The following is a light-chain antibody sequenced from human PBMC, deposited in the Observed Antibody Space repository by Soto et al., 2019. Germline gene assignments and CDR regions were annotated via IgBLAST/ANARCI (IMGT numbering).Light chain of an antibody. CDR2: WAS. V-gene: IGKV4-1*01. CDR1: QSVLYTSYNKNL. J-gene: IGKJ3*01. CDR3: QQYSDSPPLFT. Sequence: DIVMTQSPDALSVSLGERATINCKSSQSVLYTSYNKNLLAWYQQKPGQPPKLLIYWASTRESGVPDLFSGSGSGTDFTLTISSLQAEDVAVYYCQQYSDSPPLFTVGRGTKVNI.